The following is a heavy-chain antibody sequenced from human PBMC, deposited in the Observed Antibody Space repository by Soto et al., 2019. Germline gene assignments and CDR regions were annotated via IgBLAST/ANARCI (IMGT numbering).Heavy chain of an antibody. J-gene: IGHJ4*02. V-gene: IGHV3-23*01. D-gene: IGHD1-1*01. CDR3: AKGRGHNWNFDY. Sequence: EVQLLESGGGSLQPGGSLRLSCAASGFTFSSYAMHWVRRPPGKGLEWVSSISGSGGTAYYADSVKGRFSISRDSLVNTLYLQMNSLRAEDTAVYYCAKGRGHNWNFDYWGQGTLFTVSP. CDR2: ISGSGGTA. CDR1: GFTFSSYA.